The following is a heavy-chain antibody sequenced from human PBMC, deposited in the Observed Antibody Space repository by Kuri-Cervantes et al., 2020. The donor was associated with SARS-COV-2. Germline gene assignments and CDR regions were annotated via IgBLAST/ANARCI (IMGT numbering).Heavy chain of an antibody. CDR1: GDSVSSNSAA. CDR3: ATDAGIAEGYFDY. V-gene: IGHV6-1*01. Sequence: SGTLRLSCAISGDSVSSNSAAWNWIRQSPSRGLEWLGRTYYSSKRYNDYAVSVKSRITINPDKSKNKVSLQLHSVTPAAKAVDYCATDAGIAEGYFDYWGQGTLVTVSS. J-gene: IGHJ4*02. CDR2: TYYSSKRYN. D-gene: IGHD6-13*01.